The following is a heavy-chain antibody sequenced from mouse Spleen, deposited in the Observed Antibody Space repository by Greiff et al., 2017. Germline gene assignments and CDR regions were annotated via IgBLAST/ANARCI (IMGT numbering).Heavy chain of an antibody. V-gene: IGHV5-9-3*01. CDR2: ISSGGSYT. J-gene: IGHJ1*01. CDR3: ARLDRYDGYFDV. CDR1: GFTFSSYA. D-gene: IGHD2-14*01. Sequence: EVQGVESGGGLVKPGGSLKLSCAASGFTFSSYAMSWVRQTPEKRLEWVATISSGGSYTYYPDSVKGRFTISRDNAKNTLYLQMSSLRSEDTAMYYCARLDRYDGYFDVWGAGTTVTVSS.